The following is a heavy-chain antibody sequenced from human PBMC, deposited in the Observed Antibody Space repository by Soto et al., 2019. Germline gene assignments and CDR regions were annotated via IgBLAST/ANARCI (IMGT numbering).Heavy chain of an antibody. J-gene: IGHJ3*02. CDR3: ARAREYSSSYDAFGI. D-gene: IGHD6-6*01. CDR1: GFTFRSYS. V-gene: IGHV3-21*01. CDR2: ISSSSYI. Sequence: GGSQRLSSTSSGFTFRSYSMNWVRQAPGKGLEWVSSISSSSYIYYADSVKGRFTISRDNAKNSLYLQMNSLRAEDTAVYYCARAREYSSSYDAFGIWGQGTMVTVSS.